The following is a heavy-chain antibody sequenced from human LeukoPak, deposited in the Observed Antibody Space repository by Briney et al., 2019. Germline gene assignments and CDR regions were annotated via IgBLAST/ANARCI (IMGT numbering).Heavy chain of an antibody. J-gene: IGHJ4*02. V-gene: IGHV3-21*01. CDR1: GFTLSSYS. D-gene: IGHD6-13*01. Sequence: GGSLRLSCAASGFTLSSYSMNWVRQAPGKGLEWVSSISSSSSYIYYADSVKGRFTISRDNAKNSLYLQMNSLRAEDTAVYYCARDHVAAAGRHDYWGQGTLVTVSS. CDR2: ISSSSSYI. CDR3: ARDHVAAAGRHDY.